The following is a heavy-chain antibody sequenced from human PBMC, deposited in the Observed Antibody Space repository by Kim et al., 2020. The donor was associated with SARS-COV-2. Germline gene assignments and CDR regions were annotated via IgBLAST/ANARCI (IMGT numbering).Heavy chain of an antibody. Sequence: GGSLRLSCAASGFTFNRYGMHWVRQAPGKGLEWVALISHDGRNIYYADSAKGRFTVSRDNSKNTLYLQMNSLRAEDTAVYYCAKAVGVRFSPFDPWGQGTLVTVSS. D-gene: IGHD3-3*01. CDR1: GFTFNRYG. V-gene: IGHV3-30*18. CDR2: ISHDGRNI. J-gene: IGHJ5*02. CDR3: AKAVGVRFSPFDP.